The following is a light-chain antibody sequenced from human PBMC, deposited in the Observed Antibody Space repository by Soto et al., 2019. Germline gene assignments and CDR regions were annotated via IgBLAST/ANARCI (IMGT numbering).Light chain of an antibody. CDR1: QTVTSTF. CDR3: HQYDSSLT. CDR2: GAS. V-gene: IGKV3-20*01. Sequence: EIVLTQSPGTLSLSPGERATLSCRASQTVTSTFLAWYQQKPGQAPRLLIYGASRRATGIPDRFSGSGSGTDLTLTITRLEPEDFAVYYCHQYDSSLTFGQGTKVEMK. J-gene: IGKJ1*01.